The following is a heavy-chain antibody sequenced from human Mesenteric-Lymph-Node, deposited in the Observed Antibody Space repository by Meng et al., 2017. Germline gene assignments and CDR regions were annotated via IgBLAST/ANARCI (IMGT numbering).Heavy chain of an antibody. CDR1: GFTFDDYA. Sequence: GESLKISCAASGFTFDDYAMHWVRQAPGKGPEWVSLISWDGGSTYYADSVKGRFTISRDNSKNSLYLQMNSLRAEDTALYYCAKDRKGYYYYGMDVWGQGTTVTVSS. V-gene: IGHV3-43D*04. CDR3: AKDRKGYYYYGMDV. CDR2: ISWDGGST. J-gene: IGHJ6*02.